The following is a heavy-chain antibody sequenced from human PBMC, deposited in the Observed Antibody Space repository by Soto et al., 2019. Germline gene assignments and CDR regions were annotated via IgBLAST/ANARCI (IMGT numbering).Heavy chain of an antibody. D-gene: IGHD6-13*01. CDR2: IEPSDSYI. J-gene: IGHJ4*02. CDR1: GYNFNNNW. V-gene: IGHV5-10-1*01. CDR3: AREGRIAAAGRFDY. Sequence: GESLKISCTASGYNFNNNWIGWVRQTPGKGLEWMGRIEPSDSYIDYSPSFKGHVTISSDKSIKTVYLQWSSLKASDTAIYYCAREGRIAAAGRFDYWGQGTLVTVSS.